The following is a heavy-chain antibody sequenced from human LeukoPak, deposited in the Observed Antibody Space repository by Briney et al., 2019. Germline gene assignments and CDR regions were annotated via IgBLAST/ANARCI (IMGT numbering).Heavy chain of an antibody. D-gene: IGHD2-2*02. CDR2: IYYSGST. J-gene: IGHJ4*02. Sequence: SQTLSLTCTVSGGSISSGDYYWSWIRQPPGKGLEWIGYIYYSGSTYYNPSLKSRVTISVDTSKNQFSLKLSSVTAADTAVYYCASTKRGKYCSSTSCYIFAYWGQGTLVTVSS. V-gene: IGHV4-30-4*01. CDR1: GGSISSGDYY. CDR3: ASTKRGKYCSSTSCYIFAY.